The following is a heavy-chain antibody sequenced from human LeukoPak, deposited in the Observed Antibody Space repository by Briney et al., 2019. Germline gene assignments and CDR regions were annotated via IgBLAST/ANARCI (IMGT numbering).Heavy chain of an antibody. CDR1: GASVRGYY. CDR3: ARQLMIDYYYYYYYMDV. V-gene: IGHV4-59*08. J-gene: IGHJ6*03. CDR2: IHYTGNT. Sequence: KASETLSLTCTVSGASVRGYYWSWIRQPPGKGLEWIGYIHYTGNTDYNPSLTSRVTMSVDTSKNQFSLKLSSVTAADTAVYYCARQLMIDYYYYYYYMDVWGRGTTVTISS. D-gene: IGHD3-22*01.